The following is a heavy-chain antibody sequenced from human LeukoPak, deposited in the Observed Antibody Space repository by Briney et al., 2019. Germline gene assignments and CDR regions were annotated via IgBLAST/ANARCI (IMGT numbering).Heavy chain of an antibody. CDR1: GFTFSSYG. D-gene: IGHD3-9*01. Sequence: GGSLRLSCAASGFTFSSYGMHWVRQAPGKGLEWVAVIWYDGSNKYYADSVKGRFTISRDNAKNSLYLQMNSLRAEDTAVYYCAGHILNYWGQGTLVTVSS. CDR2: IWYDGSNK. CDR3: AGHILNY. J-gene: IGHJ4*02. V-gene: IGHV3-33*03.